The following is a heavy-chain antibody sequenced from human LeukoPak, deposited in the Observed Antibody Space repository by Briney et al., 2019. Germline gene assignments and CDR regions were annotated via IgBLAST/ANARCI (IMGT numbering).Heavy chain of an antibody. CDR1: GFTFSSYG. Sequence: GGSLRLSCAASGFTFSSYGMHWVRQAPGKGLEWVAFIRYDGSNKYYADSVKGRFTISRDNSKNTLYLQMNSLRAEDTAVYYCANVGYCSSTSCYGHYYYYYMDVRGKGTTVTVSS. CDR3: ANVGYCSSTSCYGHYYYYYMDV. V-gene: IGHV3-30*02. J-gene: IGHJ6*03. D-gene: IGHD2-2*01. CDR2: IRYDGSNK.